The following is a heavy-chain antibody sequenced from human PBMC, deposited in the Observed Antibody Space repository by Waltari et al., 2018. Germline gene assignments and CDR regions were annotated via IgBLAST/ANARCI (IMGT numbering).Heavy chain of an antibody. J-gene: IGHJ4*02. D-gene: IGHD1-1*01. CDR3: ATVPPGPYYFDN. CDR1: GYTFNNNY. CDR2: IDLSDGGA. V-gene: IGHV1-46*02. Sequence: QVVQSGAEVKKPGASVNISCRASGYTFNNNYIHWVRQAPGQGLEWMGKIDLSDGGAGYAPKFRGRVSMTRDKSMETVYMELKILTSEDTAVYFCATVPPGPYYFDNWGQGTLVTVSS.